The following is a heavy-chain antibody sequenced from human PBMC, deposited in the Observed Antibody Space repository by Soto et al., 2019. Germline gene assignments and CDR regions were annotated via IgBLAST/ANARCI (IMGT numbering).Heavy chain of an antibody. J-gene: IGHJ4*02. D-gene: IGHD4-17*01. CDR2: INPNSGGT. CDR1: GYTFTGYY. Sequence: ASVKGYCKASGYTFTGYYMHWVRQAPGQGLEWMGWINPNSGGTNYAQKFQGWVTMTTDTSTSTAYMELRSLRSDDTAVYYCATVMTTVTSPFDYWGQGTLVTVSS. CDR3: ATVMTTVTSPFDY. V-gene: IGHV1-2*04.